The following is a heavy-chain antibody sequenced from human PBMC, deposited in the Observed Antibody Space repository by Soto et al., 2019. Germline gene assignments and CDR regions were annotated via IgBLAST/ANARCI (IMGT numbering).Heavy chain of an antibody. D-gene: IGHD3-9*01. Sequence: SETLSLTCTVSGGSISSSSYYWGWIRQPPGKGLEWIGSIYYSGSTYYDPSLKSRVTISVATSKNQFSLKLSSVTAADTAVYYCARHDWAKPFEYWGQGTLVTVSS. CDR1: GGSISSSSYY. CDR3: ARHDWAKPFEY. J-gene: IGHJ4*02. V-gene: IGHV4-39*01. CDR2: IYYSGST.